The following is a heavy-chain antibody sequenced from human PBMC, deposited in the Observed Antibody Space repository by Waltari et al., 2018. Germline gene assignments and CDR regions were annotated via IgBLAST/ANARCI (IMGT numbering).Heavy chain of an antibody. CDR1: GFTVSNNY. CDR3: GNIGAFDI. CDR2: IYSGGGI. J-gene: IGHJ3*02. D-gene: IGHD5-12*01. Sequence: EVQLVESGGGLIQPGGSLRISCAASGFTVSNNYITWVRQAPGKGLQWVSLIYSGGGIDYADSVKGRFTISRDNVKNTVYLQMNSLRAEDTAVYYCGNIGAFDIWGQGTMVTVSS. V-gene: IGHV3-53*01.